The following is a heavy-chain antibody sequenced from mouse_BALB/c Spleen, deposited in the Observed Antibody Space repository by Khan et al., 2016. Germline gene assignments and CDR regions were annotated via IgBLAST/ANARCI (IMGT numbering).Heavy chain of an antibody. CDR3: ARYRYYYGSSKYFDV. CDR1: GYTFTNYG. J-gene: IGHJ1*01. Sequence: QIQLVQSGPELKKPGETVKISCKASGYTFTNYGMNWVKQAPGKDLKWMGWINTYTGEPTYADDFNGRFAFSLETSASTAYLQINNLRNEDTATYFCARYRYYYGSSKYFDVWGAGTTVTVSS. V-gene: IGHV9-3-1*01. D-gene: IGHD1-1*01. CDR2: INTYTGEP.